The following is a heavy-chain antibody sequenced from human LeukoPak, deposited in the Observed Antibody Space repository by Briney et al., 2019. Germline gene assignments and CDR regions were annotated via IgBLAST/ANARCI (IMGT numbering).Heavy chain of an antibody. V-gene: IGHV4-61*02. Sequence: PSQTLSHTCTVSGGSISSGSYYWSWIRQAAGKGVEWIGRIYTGGSTNYNPSLKSRVTISVDTSKNQFSLKLSSVTAADTAVYYCARDKRGGSPYYFDSWGQGTLVTVFS. D-gene: IGHD2-15*01. CDR2: IYTGGST. J-gene: IGHJ4*02. CDR3: ARDKRGGSPYYFDS. CDR1: GGSISSGSYY.